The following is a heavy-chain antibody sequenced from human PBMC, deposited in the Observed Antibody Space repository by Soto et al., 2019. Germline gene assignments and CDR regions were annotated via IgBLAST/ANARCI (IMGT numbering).Heavy chain of an antibody. CDR2: TYYRSKWYN. J-gene: IGHJ5*02. CDR1: GDSVSRNSAA. V-gene: IGHV6-1*01. D-gene: IGHD6-13*01. Sequence: PSQTLSLTCAISGDSVSRNSAACNWIRQSPSRGLEWLGRTYYRSKWYNDYAVSVKSRITINPDTSKNQFSLQLNSVTPEDTAVYYCARGSRGVYSSSWYGLTGLFLGDWFDPWGQGTLVTVSS. CDR3: ARGSRGVYSSSWYGLTGLFLGDWFDP.